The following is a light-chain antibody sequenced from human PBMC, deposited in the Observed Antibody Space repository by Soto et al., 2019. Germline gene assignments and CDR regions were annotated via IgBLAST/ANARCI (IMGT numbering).Light chain of an antibody. Sequence: DIVMTQSPDSLAVSLGERVTINCKSSQSVLYSSNNRNYLAWYQQKPGQPPKLLIYGASTRASGVPDRFSGSGSGTDFTLTISSLQAEDVALYYCQQYYSSITFGQGTRLEIK. CDR2: GAS. CDR1: QSVLYSSNNRNY. J-gene: IGKJ5*01. V-gene: IGKV4-1*01. CDR3: QQYYSSIT.